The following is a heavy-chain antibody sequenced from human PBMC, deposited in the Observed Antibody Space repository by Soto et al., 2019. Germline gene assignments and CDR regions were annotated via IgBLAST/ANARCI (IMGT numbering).Heavy chain of an antibody. Sequence: EGSLRLSCAASGFTFSSYGMHWVRQAPGKGLEWVAVIWYDGSNKYYADSVKGRFTISRDNSKNTLYLQMNSLRAEDTAVYYCARADYYDSSGYYSDWGQGTLVTVSS. CDR1: GFTFSSYG. V-gene: IGHV3-33*01. CDR3: ARADYYDSSGYYSD. CDR2: IWYDGSNK. J-gene: IGHJ4*02. D-gene: IGHD3-22*01.